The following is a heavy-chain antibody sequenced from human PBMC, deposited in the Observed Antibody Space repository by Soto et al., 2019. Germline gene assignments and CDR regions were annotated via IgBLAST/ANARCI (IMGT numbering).Heavy chain of an antibody. D-gene: IGHD5-18*01. CDR2: FDPDDGET. CDR3: ATSSRDVDTAMVLDY. CDR1: GYTLNELS. Sequence: ASVKVSCKVSGYTLNELSMHWVRQAPGKGLEWMGGFDPDDGETIYAQDFQGRVTVTEDTSTGTAYMELSSLRSEDTAVYYCATSSRDVDTAMVLDYWGQGTLVTVAS. J-gene: IGHJ4*02. V-gene: IGHV1-24*01.